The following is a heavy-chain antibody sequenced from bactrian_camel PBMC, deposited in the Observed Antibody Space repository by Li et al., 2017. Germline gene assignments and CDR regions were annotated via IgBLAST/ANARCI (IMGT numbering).Heavy chain of an antibody. CDR2: FYSDGRT. CDR3: ITGTFAV. J-gene: IGHJ4*01. Sequence: VQLVESGGGLVQPGDSLTLSCAASGLPFSSHQMYWVRQAPGKGLEWVSSFYSDGRTYYADSVKGRFIISRDNAKNTVYLQMNSLKSEDTALYYCITGTFAVWGQGTQVTVS. V-gene: IGHV3S10*01. CDR1: GLPFSSHQ. D-gene: IGHD6*01.